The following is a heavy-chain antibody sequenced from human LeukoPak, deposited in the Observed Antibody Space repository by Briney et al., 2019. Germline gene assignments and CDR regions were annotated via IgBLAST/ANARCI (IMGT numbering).Heavy chain of an antibody. CDR1: GSTFTSYW. J-gene: IGHJ4*02. CDR2: INSDGSST. V-gene: IGHV3-74*01. Sequence: PGGSLRLSCVASGSTFTSYWMHWVRQAPGKGLVWVSRINSDGSSTNYADSVKGRFTISRDNAKNTLYLQMNSLRAEDTAVYYCGMGPYYYDSSGYYYWGQGTLVTVSS. CDR3: GMGPYYYDSSGYYY. D-gene: IGHD3-22*01.